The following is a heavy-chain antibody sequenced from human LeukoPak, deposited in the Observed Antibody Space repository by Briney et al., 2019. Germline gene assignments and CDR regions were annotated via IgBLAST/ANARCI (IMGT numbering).Heavy chain of an antibody. D-gene: IGHD1-1*01. J-gene: IGHJ5*02. Sequence: SQTLSLTCAVSGGSISSGGYSWSWIRQPPGKGLEWIGYIYHSGSTYYNPSLKSRVTISVDRSKSQFSLKLSSVTAADTAVYYCARELEHNWFDPWGQGTLVTVSS. CDR2: IYHSGST. CDR3: ARELEHNWFDP. CDR1: GGSISSGGYS. V-gene: IGHV4-30-2*01.